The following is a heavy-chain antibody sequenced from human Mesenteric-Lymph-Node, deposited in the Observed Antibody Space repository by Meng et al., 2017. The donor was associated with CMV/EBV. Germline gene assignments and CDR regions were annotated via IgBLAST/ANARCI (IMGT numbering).Heavy chain of an antibody. CDR1: GFTFNIYA. J-gene: IGHJ4*02. CDR2: IYIGGSVT. D-gene: IGHD6-19*01. Sequence: GESLKISCAASGFTFNIYAMSWVRQAPGKGLEWVSVIYIGGSVTAYTDSVKGRFTMSTDTSKNTLYLQMNSLRAEDTAVYYCARGSGWYDYWGQGTLVTVSS. CDR3: ARGSGWYDY. V-gene: IGHV3-23*03.